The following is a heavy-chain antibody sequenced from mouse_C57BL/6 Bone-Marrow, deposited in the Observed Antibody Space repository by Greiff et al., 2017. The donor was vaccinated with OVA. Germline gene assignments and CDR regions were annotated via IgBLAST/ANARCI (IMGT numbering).Heavy chain of an antibody. V-gene: IGHV1-69*01. Sequence: QVQLQQPGAELVMPGASVKLSCKASGYTFTSYWMHWVKQRPGQGLEWIGEIDPSDSYTNYNQKFKGKSTLTVDKSSSTAYMQLSSLTSEDSAVYCCAALLPPMDYWGQGTSVTVSS. D-gene: IGHD1-1*01. J-gene: IGHJ4*01. CDR2: IDPSDSYT. CDR3: AALLPPMDY. CDR1: GYTFTSYW.